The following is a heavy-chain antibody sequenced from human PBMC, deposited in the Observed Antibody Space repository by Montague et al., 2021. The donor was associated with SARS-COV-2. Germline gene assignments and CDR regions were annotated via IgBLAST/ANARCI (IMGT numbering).Heavy chain of an antibody. D-gene: IGHD5-18*01. CDR2: IWYDGSNK. V-gene: IGHV3-33*08. CDR3: ARDLLVGGYSYGIDY. Sequence: SLSLSCSASGFRFSGYDMHWVRQAPGKGLEWVAVIWYDGSNKYYADSVKGRFTISRDNSKNTLYLQMNSLRAEDTAVYYCARDLLVGGYSYGIDYWGQGTLVTVSS. CDR1: GFRFSGYD. J-gene: IGHJ4*02.